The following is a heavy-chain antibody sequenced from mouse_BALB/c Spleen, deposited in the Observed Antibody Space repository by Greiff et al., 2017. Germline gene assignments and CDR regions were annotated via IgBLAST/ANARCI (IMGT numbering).Heavy chain of an antibody. CDR3: SRDPYAMDY. V-gene: IGHV7-1*02. CDR2: SRNKANDYTT. CDR1: GFTFSDFY. Sequence: EVQVVESGGGLVQPGGSLRLSCATSGFTFSDFYMEWVRQPPGKRLEWIAASRNKANDYTTEYSASVKGRFIVSRDTSQNILYRQMNALRAEDTAIYDGSRDPYAMDYWGQGTSVTVSS. J-gene: IGHJ4*01.